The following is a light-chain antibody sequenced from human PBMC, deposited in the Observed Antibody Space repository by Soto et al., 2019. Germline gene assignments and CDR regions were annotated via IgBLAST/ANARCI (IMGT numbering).Light chain of an antibody. CDR1: QSVSSD. CDR2: GAY. J-gene: IGKJ1*01. CDR3: QEYASPLWT. V-gene: IGKV3-20*01. Sequence: SKSAVAVSVKEEERCTLSCRASQSVSSDLAWYQQKPGQAPRLVFYGAYGRATGITDRFSGSGSGTDFTLTISRLEPEDFAVYYSQEYASPLWTFGQGTKVDI.